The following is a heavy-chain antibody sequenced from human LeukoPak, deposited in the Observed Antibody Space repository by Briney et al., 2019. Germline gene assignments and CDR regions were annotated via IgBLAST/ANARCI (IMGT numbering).Heavy chain of an antibody. CDR1: GFTFSSYA. CDR2: ISGSGGST. J-gene: IGHJ4*02. Sequence: GGSLRLSCAASGFTFSSYAMSWVRQAPGKGLEWVSAISGSGGSTYYADSVKGRFTISRDNSKNTLYLQMNSLRAEDTAVYYCARNSGGRRYYFTEWGQGTLVTASS. CDR3: ARNSGGRRYYFTE. D-gene: IGHD3-10*01. V-gene: IGHV3-23*01.